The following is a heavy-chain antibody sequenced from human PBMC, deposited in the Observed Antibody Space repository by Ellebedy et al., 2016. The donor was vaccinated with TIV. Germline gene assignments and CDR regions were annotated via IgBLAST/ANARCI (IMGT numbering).Heavy chain of an antibody. CDR1: GFTFSGSA. D-gene: IGHD5-18*01. Sequence: GESLKISXAASGFTFSGSAMHWVRQASGKGLEWVGRIRSKANSYATAYAASVKGRFTISRDDSKNTAYLQMNSLKTEDTAVYYCTRRGDTAMEDFDYWGQGTLVTVSS. J-gene: IGHJ4*02. CDR2: IRSKANSYAT. V-gene: IGHV3-73*01. CDR3: TRRGDTAMEDFDY.